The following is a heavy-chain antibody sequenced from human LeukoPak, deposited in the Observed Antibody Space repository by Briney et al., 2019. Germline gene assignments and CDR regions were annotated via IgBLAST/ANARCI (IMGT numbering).Heavy chain of an antibody. CDR3: AKTHTYYYGSGSYYDPFDY. CDR1: GFAFSSYA. V-gene: IGHV3-23*01. D-gene: IGHD3-10*01. J-gene: IGHJ4*02. CDR2: ISGSGGST. Sequence: GGSLRLSCAASGFAFSSYAMSWVRQAPGKGLEWVSAISGSGGSTYYADSVKGRFTISRDNSKNTLYLQMNSLRAEDTAVYYCAKTHTYYYGSGSYYDPFDYWGQGTLVTVSS.